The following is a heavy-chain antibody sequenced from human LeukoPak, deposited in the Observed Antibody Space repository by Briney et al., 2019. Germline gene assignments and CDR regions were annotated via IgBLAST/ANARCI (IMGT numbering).Heavy chain of an antibody. CDR1: GYTFTSYY. V-gene: IGHV1-46*01. Sequence: ASVKVSCKASGYTFTSYYMHWVRQAPGQGLEWMGIINPSGGSTSYAQKFQGRVTMTRDTSTSTVYMELSSLRSEDTAVYYCASEGYCSSTSCYDYYGMDVWGQGTTVTVSS. D-gene: IGHD2-2*01. J-gene: IGHJ6*02. CDR2: INPSGGST. CDR3: ASEGYCSSTSCYDYYGMDV.